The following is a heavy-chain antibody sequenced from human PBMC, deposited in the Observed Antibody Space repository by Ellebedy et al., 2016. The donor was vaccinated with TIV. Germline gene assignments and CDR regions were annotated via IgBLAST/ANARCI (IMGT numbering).Heavy chain of an antibody. CDR2: IYYSGST. J-gene: IGHJ4*02. Sequence: SETLSLXCTVSGGSISSYYWSWIRQPPGKGLEWIGYIYYSGSTNYNPSLKSRVTISVDTSKNQFSLKLSSVTAADTAVYYCARVRTDLGYCSGGSCFGVSYWGQGTLVTVSS. V-gene: IGHV4-59*01. CDR1: GGSISSYY. CDR3: ARVRTDLGYCSGGSCFGVSY. D-gene: IGHD2-15*01.